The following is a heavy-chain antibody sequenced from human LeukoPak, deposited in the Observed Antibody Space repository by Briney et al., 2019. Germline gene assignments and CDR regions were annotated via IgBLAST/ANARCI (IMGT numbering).Heavy chain of an antibody. CDR1: GFTFSSHS. J-gene: IGHJ4*02. CDR3: ARGLGLLGTQGNFDY. Sequence: PGGSLRLSCAASGFTFSSHSMNWVRQAPGKGLEWVSYISSSSSTIYYADSVKGRFTISRDNAKNSLYLQMNSLRAEDTAVYYCARGLGLLGTQGNFDYWGQGTLVTVSS. CDR2: ISSSSSTI. V-gene: IGHV3-48*01. D-gene: IGHD7-27*01.